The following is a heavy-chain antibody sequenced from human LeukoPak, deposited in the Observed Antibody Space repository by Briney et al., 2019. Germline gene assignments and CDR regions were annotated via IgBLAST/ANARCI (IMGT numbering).Heavy chain of an antibody. CDR3: ARLGLGWSLDY. CDR2: IWYDGSEK. Sequence: GRSLRLSCAASGFTFTNYGIDWVRQAPGKGLEWVAVIWYDGSEKYYADSVKGRFTISRDQSKNTVYLQMNSLRVEGTAVYYCARLGLGWSLDYWGQGILVTVS. D-gene: IGHD6-19*01. V-gene: IGHV3-33*01. CDR1: GFTFTNYG. J-gene: IGHJ4*02.